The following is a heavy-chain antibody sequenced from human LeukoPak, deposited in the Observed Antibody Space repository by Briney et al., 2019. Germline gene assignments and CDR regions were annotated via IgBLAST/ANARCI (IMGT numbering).Heavy chain of an antibody. J-gene: IGHJ3*02. CDR2: ISWKSGSI. CDR3: AKGLAVVITHPFDI. Sequence: GGSLRLSCAASGFTFDDYAMHWVRQAPGKGLEWVSGISWKSGSIAYTDSVQGRFTISRDNAKNSLYLQMNSLRPEDTALYYCAKGLAVVITHPFDIWGQGTMVTVSS. D-gene: IGHD3-22*01. CDR1: GFTFDDYA. V-gene: IGHV3-9*01.